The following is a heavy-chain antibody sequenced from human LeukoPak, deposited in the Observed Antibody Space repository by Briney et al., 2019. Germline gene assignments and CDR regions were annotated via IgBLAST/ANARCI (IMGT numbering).Heavy chain of an antibody. CDR3: AKEGGLFDSSGYSES. J-gene: IGHJ5*02. D-gene: IGHD3-22*01. V-gene: IGHV3-23*01. CDR2: ISGSGGST. Sequence: GGSLRLSCAASGFTFSTYAMSWVRQAPGTGLEWVSVISGSGGSTYYTGSVKGRFTISRDNSESTLYLQMNSLRAEDTAVYYCAKEGGLFDSSGYSESWGQGTLVSVSS. CDR1: GFTFSTYA.